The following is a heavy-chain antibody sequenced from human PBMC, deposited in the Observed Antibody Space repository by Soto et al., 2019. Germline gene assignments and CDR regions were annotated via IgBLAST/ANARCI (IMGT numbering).Heavy chain of an antibody. CDR2: INHSGST. J-gene: IGHJ4*02. CDR1: GGSFSGYY. V-gene: IGHV4-34*01. D-gene: IGHD6-19*01. Sequence: SETLSLTCAVYGGSFSGYYWSWIRQPPGKGLEWIGEINHSGSTNYNPSLKSRVTISVDTSKNQFSLKLSSVTAADTAVYYCARGRRGVSSGCWDYWGQGTLVTVSS. CDR3: ARGRRGVSSGCWDY.